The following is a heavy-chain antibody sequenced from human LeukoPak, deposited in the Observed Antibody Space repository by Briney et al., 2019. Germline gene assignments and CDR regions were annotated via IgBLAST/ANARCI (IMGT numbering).Heavy chain of an antibody. J-gene: IGHJ4*02. CDR2: IYYSGST. V-gene: IGHV4-59*08. Sequence: PSETLSLTCTVSGGSISSYFWSWIRQPPGKGLEWIGSIYYSGSTYYNPSLKSRVTISVDTSKNQFSLKLNSVTATDTAVYYCARHYGPWGQGTLVTVSS. D-gene: IGHD3-10*01. CDR3: ARHYGP. CDR1: GGSISSYF.